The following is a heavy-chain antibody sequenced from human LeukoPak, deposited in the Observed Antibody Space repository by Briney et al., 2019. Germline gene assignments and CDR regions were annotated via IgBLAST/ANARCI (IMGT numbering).Heavy chain of an antibody. J-gene: IGHJ4*02. D-gene: IGHD6-19*01. CDR3: AREASSGWSQGLDY. CDR1: GGTFSSYA. CDR2: IIPILGIA. Sequence: SVKVSCKASGGTFSSYAISWVRQAPGQGLEWMGRIIPILGIANYAQKFQGRVTMTRDTSTSTVYMELSSLRSEDTAVYYCAREASSGWSQGLDYWGQGTLVTVSS. V-gene: IGHV1-69*04.